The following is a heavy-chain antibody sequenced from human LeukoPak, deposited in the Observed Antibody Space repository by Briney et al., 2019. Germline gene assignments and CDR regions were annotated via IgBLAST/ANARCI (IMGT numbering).Heavy chain of an antibody. CDR3: ARDLYYYDSSGYYRGLDY. D-gene: IGHD3-22*01. Sequence: TGGSLRLSCAASGFTFNTYRMSWVRQAPGKGLEWVANIKHDGSEENYVDSVKGRFTISRDNAKGSLSLQMNSLRGEDTAVYYCARDLYYYDSSGYYRGLDYWVQGTLVTVSS. V-gene: IGHV3-7*01. J-gene: IGHJ4*02. CDR2: IKHDGSEE. CDR1: GFTFNTYR.